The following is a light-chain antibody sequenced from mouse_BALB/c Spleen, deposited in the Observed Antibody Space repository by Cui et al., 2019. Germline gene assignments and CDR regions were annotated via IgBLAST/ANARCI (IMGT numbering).Light chain of an antibody. Sequence: DIVMTQSQKFMSTSVGDRVSITCKASQNVRTVVAWYQQKPGQSPKALIYLASNRHTGVPDRFKGSGSGTDFTLTISNVQSEDLADYFCLQHWNYPYTFGGGTKLEIK. V-gene: IGKV6-14*01. CDR2: LAS. CDR1: QNVRTV. J-gene: IGKJ2*01. CDR3: LQHWNYPYT.